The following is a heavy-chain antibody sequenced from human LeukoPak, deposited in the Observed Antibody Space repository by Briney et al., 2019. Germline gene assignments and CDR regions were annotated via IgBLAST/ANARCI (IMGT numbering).Heavy chain of an antibody. J-gene: IGHJ4*02. D-gene: IGHD2-15*01. CDR2: INHSGST. V-gene: IGHV4-34*01. Sequence: SETLSLTCAVYGGSFSGYYWSWIRQPPGKGLEWIGEINHSGSTNYNPSLKSRVTISVDTSKNQFSLKLSSVTAADTAVYYCARLTGPVPKIFSPSYWGQGTLVTVSS. CDR1: GGSFSGYY. CDR3: ARLTGPVPKIFSPSY.